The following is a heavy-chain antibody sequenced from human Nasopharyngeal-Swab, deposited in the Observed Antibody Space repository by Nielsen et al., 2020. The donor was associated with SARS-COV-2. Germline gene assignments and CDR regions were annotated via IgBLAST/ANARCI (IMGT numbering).Heavy chain of an antibody. Sequence: SVKVSCKASGGTFSSYAISWVRQAPGQGLEWMGGIIPIFGTANYAQKFQGRVTITADESTSTAYMELRSLRSDDTAVYYCARILRYRGGDWFDPWGQGTLVTVSS. CDR2: IIPIFGTA. D-gene: IGHD3-9*01. CDR1: GGTFSSYA. J-gene: IGHJ5*02. CDR3: ARILRYRGGDWFDP. V-gene: IGHV1-69*13.